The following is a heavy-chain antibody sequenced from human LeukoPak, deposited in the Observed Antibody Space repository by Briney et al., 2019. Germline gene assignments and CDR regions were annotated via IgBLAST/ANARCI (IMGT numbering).Heavy chain of an antibody. J-gene: IGHJ4*02. CDR1: GGSISSSSYY. V-gene: IGHV4-39*07. CDR2: IYYSGST. D-gene: IGHD5-12*01. Sequence: SETLSLTCTVSGGSISSSSYYWGWIRQPPGKGLEWIGSIYYSGSTYYNPSLKSRVTISVDTSKNQFSLKLSSVTAADTAVYYCARIICGYSGYLFDYWGQGTLVTVSS. CDR3: ARIICGYSGYLFDY.